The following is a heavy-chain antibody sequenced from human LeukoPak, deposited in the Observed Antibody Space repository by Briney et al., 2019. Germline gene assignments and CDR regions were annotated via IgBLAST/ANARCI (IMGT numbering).Heavy chain of an antibody. CDR2: ISAYDGNT. D-gene: IGHD6-13*01. CDR3: ARDSIRQQLYYFDY. V-gene: IGHV1-18*01. J-gene: IGHJ4*02. Sequence: GASVKVSCKASGYTFTSYGISWVRQAPGQGLEWMGWISAYDGNTNYAQKLQGRVTMTTDTSTNTAYMELRSLRSDDTAVYYCARDSIRQQLYYFDYWGRGTLVTVSS. CDR1: GYTFTSYG.